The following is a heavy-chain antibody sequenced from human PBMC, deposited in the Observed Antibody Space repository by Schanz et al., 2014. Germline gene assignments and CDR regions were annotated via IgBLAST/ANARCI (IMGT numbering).Heavy chain of an antibody. Sequence: QLQLQESGPGLVKPSETLSLTCTVSAGSISGSGYYWGWIRQPPGKGLEWIGTIYYSGSTYYDPSLEGGAPISVDTSKNQFSRKLTSVTAADTAVYYCARHWRRDYFDYWGRGTLVTVSS. CDR2: IYYSGST. V-gene: IGHV4-39*01. J-gene: IGHJ4*02. CDR1: AGSISGSGYY. CDR3: ARHWRRDYFDY. D-gene: IGHD3-3*01.